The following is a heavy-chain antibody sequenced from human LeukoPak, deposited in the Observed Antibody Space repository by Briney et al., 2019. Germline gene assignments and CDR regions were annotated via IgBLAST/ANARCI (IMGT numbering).Heavy chain of an antibody. CDR2: IIPIFGAA. CDR1: VGTCSSYA. CDR3: ARDLVVPAATGDY. D-gene: IGHD2-2*01. V-gene: IGHV1-69*13. J-gene: IGHJ4*02. Sequence: GASVKVSCKASVGTCSSYAISWVRQPPGQGLEWMGVIIPIFGAANYSQQFQGRVTITSDESTSKAYMELSSLRSQDTAVDYCARDLVVPAATGDYWGQGTLVTVSS.